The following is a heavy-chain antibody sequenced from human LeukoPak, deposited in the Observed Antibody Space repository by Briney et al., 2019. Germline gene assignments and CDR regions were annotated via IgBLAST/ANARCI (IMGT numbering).Heavy chain of an antibody. Sequence: ASVKVSCKASGYTFTSYDINWVRQATGQGLEWMGIINPSGGSTSYAQKFQGRVTMTRDTSTSTVYMELSSLRSEDTAVYYCARDIAGYSSSWYAFDIWGQGTMVTVSS. D-gene: IGHD6-13*01. V-gene: IGHV1-46*01. CDR2: INPSGGST. CDR3: ARDIAGYSSSWYAFDI. CDR1: GYTFTSYD. J-gene: IGHJ3*02.